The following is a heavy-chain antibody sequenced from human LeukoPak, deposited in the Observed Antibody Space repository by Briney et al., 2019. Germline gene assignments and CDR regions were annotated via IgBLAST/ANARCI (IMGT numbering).Heavy chain of an antibody. CDR3: AKDLSSSWSIDY. J-gene: IGHJ4*02. Sequence: PSETLSLTCTVSGGSISSYYWSWIRQPPGKGLEWIGYIYYSGSTNYNPSLKSRVTISVDTSKNQFSLKLSSVTAADTAVYYCAKDLSSSWSIDYWGQGTLVTVSS. CDR1: GGSISSYY. D-gene: IGHD6-13*01. CDR2: IYYSGST. V-gene: IGHV4-59*01.